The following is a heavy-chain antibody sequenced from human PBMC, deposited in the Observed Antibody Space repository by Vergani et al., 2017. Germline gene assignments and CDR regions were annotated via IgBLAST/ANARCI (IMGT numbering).Heavy chain of an antibody. CDR2: IIPIFGTA. D-gene: IGHD1-26*01. Sequence: QVQLVQSGSELKKPGASVKVSCKASGYTFTSYAMNWVRQAPGQGLEWMGGIIPIFGTANYAQKFQGRVTITADKSTSTAYMELSSLRSEDTAVYYCARAVGVRGSYYNAFDIWGQGTMVTVSS. V-gene: IGHV1-69*06. CDR1: GYTFTSYA. CDR3: ARAVGVRGSYYNAFDI. J-gene: IGHJ3*02.